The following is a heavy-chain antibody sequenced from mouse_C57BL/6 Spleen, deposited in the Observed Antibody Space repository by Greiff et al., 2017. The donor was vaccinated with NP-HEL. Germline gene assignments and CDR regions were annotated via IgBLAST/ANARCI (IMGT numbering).Heavy chain of an antibody. CDR1: GYTFTTYP. V-gene: IGHV1-47*01. CDR3: EMIVAEGYYAMYY. CDR2: FHPYNDDT. D-gene: IGHD1-1*01. J-gene: IGHJ4*01. Sequence: VKLQESGAELVKPGASVKMSCKASGYTFTTYPIEWMKQNHGKSLEWIGNFHPYNDDTKYNEKFKGKATLTVEKSSSTVYLELIRLTSDDSAVYYCEMIVAEGYYAMYYWGQGTSVTVSS.